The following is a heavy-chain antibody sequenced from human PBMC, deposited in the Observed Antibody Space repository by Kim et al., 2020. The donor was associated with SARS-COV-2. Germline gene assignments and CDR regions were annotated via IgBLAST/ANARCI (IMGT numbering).Heavy chain of an antibody. CDR1: GGSISSSSYY. D-gene: IGHD6-13*01. Sequence: SETLSLTCTVSGGSISSSSYYWGWIRQPPGKGLEWIGSIYYSGSTYYNPSLKSRVTISVDTSKNQFSLKLSSVTAADTAVYYCARAYSRGNWFDPWGQGTLVTVSS. V-gene: IGHV4-39*07. CDR3: ARAYSRGNWFDP. CDR2: IYYSGST. J-gene: IGHJ5*02.